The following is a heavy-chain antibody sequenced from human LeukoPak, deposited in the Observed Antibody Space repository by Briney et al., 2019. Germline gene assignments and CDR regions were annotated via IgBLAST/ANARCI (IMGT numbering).Heavy chain of an antibody. CDR1: GFTSSSYA. V-gene: IGHV3-23*01. D-gene: IGHD4-17*01. Sequence: GGSLRLSCAASGFTSSSYAMSWVRQAPGKGLEWVSAISGSGFNTYYADSVKGRFTISRDNSKNTLYLQMNSLRAEDTAVYYCAKGLMTTVTIEDYWGQGTLVTVSS. CDR2: ISGSGFNT. J-gene: IGHJ4*02. CDR3: AKGLMTTVTIEDY.